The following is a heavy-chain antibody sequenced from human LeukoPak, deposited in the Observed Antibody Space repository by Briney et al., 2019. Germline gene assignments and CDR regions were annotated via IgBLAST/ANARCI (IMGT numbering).Heavy chain of an antibody. CDR3: ARGDDYVWGSYRYFDY. CDR1: GYTFTGYY. V-gene: IGHV1-69*13. J-gene: IGHJ4*02. D-gene: IGHD3-16*02. Sequence: SVKVSCRASGYTFTGYYMHWVRQAPGQGLEWMGGIIPIFGTANYAQKFQGRVTITADESTSTAYMELSSLRSEDTAVYYCARGDDYVWGSYRYFDYWGQGTLVTVSS. CDR2: IIPIFGTA.